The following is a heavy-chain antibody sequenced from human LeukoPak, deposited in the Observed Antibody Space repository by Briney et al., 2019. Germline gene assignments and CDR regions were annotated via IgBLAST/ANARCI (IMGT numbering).Heavy chain of an antibody. CDR1: GFTFDDYA. CDR2: ISWNSGSI. D-gene: IGHD6-13*01. CDR3: AKAGYSSSWYSSRWFDP. Sequence: GGSLRLSCAASGFTFDDYAMHWVRQAPGKGLEWVSGISWNSGSIGYVDSVKGRFTISRDNAKNSLYLQMNSLRAEDTALYYCAKAGYSSSWYSSRWFDPWGQGTLVTVSS. V-gene: IGHV3-9*01. J-gene: IGHJ5*02.